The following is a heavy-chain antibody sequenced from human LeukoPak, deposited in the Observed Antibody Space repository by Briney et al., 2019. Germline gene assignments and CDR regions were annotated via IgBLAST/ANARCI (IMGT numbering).Heavy chain of an antibody. J-gene: IGHJ5*02. V-gene: IGHV3-21*01. D-gene: IGHD6-19*01. CDR3: ARDPSSGWYLKGWFDP. CDR1: GFTVSSNY. CDR2: ISSSSNYI. Sequence: PGGSLRLSCAASGFTVSSNYIWVRQAPGKGLEWVSSISSSSNYIYYADSVKGRFTISRDNAKNSLYLQMNSLRAEDTAVYYCARDPSSGWYLKGWFDPWGQGTLVTVSS.